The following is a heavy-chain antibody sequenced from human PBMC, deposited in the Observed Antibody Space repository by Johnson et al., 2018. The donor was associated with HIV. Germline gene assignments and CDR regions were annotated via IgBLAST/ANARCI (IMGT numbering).Heavy chain of an antibody. CDR3: VRDAFDYRDASGRWGGAGVDI. Sequence: QVQLVESGGGVVQPGGSLRLSCAASGFTFSSYAMSWVRQAPGKGLEGVAVISYDGSNKYYADSVKGRFTISRDNAKNSLSLQMNSLRAEDTAVYYCVRDAFDYRDASGRWGGAGVDIWGQGTVITVSS. J-gene: IGHJ3*02. V-gene: IGHV3-30*04. CDR1: GFTFSSYA. D-gene: IGHD4-17*01. CDR2: ISYDGSNK.